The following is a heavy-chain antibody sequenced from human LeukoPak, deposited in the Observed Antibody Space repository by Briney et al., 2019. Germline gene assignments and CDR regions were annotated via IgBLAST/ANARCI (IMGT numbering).Heavy chain of an antibody. CDR3: ANTVTAKAPTTPPPWY. Sequence: GGSLGLSCTASGFTLGSHDMHWVRQTTGEGLEWVAAIASGFQTFYAGSVKGRFTVSREDAKNSLYLQMNSLRAGDTAVYYCANTVTAKAPTTPPPWYWGQGTLVTVSS. CDR1: GFTLGSHD. J-gene: IGHJ4*02. V-gene: IGHV3-13*01. D-gene: IGHD2-21*02. CDR2: IASGFQT.